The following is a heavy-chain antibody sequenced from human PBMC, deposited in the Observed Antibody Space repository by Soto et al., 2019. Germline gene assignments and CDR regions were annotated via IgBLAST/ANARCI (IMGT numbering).Heavy chain of an antibody. CDR3: ARGRYYDILTGYHRPHYFDY. D-gene: IGHD3-9*01. CDR2: IYYSGST. Sequence: QVQLQESGPGLVKPSETLSLTCTVSGGSISSYYWSWIRQPPGKGLEWIGYIYYSGSTNYNPSLKIRVTISVDPSKNQFSLKLSSVTAADTAVYYCARGRYYDILTGYHRPHYFDYWGQGTLVTVSS. J-gene: IGHJ4*02. CDR1: GGSISSYY. V-gene: IGHV4-59*08.